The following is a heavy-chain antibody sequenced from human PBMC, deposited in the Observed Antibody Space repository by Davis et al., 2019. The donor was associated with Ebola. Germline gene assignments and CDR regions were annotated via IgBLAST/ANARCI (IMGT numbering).Heavy chain of an antibody. V-gene: IGHV3-74*01. Sequence: GESLKISCAASGFTFSRYWMHWVRQAPGEGLMWVSRINSDGSKTDYAASVKGRFTISRDNSKNTLFLQMSSLRTEDRAVYYCSTGSAPDYWGQGTLVTVSS. CDR3: STGSAPDY. CDR1: GFTFSRYW. J-gene: IGHJ4*02. D-gene: IGHD1-14*01. CDR2: INSDGSKT.